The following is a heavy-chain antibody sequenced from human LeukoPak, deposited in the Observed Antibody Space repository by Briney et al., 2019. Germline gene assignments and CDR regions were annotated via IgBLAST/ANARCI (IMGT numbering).Heavy chain of an antibody. V-gene: IGHV5-51*01. CDR2: IYPGDSDT. CDR3: ARQVLRGYYDSSGYSDPRNYYMDV. Sequence: GESLKISCKGSGYSFTSYWIGWVRQMPGKGLEWMGIIYPGDSDTRYSPSFQGQVTISADKSISTAYLQWSSLKASDTAMYYCARQVLRGYYDSSGYSDPRNYYMDVWGKGATVTVSS. CDR1: GYSFTSYW. D-gene: IGHD3-22*01. J-gene: IGHJ6*03.